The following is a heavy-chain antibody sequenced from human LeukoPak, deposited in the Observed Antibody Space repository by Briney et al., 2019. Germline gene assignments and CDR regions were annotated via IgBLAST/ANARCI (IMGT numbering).Heavy chain of an antibody. CDR1: DFSFSTYW. Sequence: GGSLRLSCAASDFSFSTYWMNWVRQAPGKGLEWVANINGDGRETYSVGSVWGRFTISRDNADNSLYLQMNSLRGDDTAVYYCARGVSSAIDWWGQGTLVTVSS. CDR2: INGDGRET. J-gene: IGHJ4*02. D-gene: IGHD3-22*01. CDR3: ARGVSSAIDW. V-gene: IGHV3-7*01.